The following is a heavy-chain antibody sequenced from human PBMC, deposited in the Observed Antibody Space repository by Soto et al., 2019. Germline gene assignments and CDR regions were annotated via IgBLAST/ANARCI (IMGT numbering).Heavy chain of an antibody. CDR2: ISYTGST. CDR1: GGSISSYY. V-gene: IGHV4-59*08. J-gene: IGHJ4*02. CDR3: ARNPTV. Sequence: SETLSLTCTVSGGSISSYYWSWVRQPPGKGLEWIGYISYTGSTNYNPSLKSRFTISVDTSKNQFSLKLSSVTAADTAVYYCARNPTVWGQGTLVTVSS. D-gene: IGHD4-17*01.